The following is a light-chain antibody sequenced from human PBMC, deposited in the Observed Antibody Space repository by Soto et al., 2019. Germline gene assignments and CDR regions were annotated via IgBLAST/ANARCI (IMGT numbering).Light chain of an antibody. CDR1: QTLLHSDGNTY. V-gene: IGKV2-24*01. J-gene: IGKJ2*01. Sequence: DIVMTQTPLSSPVTFGQPASISCRSSQTLLHSDGNTYLSWLQQRPGQPPRLLIYQISNRFSGVPDRFSGSGAGTDFTLKISWVEAEDVAIYYCMQVTQFPYTFGQGTKLEIK. CDR2: QIS. CDR3: MQVTQFPYT.